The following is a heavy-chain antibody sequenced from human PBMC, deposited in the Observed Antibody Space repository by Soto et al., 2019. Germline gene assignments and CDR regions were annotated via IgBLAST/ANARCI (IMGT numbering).Heavy chain of an antibody. CDR2: INHSGST. CDR1: GGSFSGYY. CDR3: ARQRTSVVTQAYFDV. V-gene: IGHV4-34*01. D-gene: IGHD2-21*02. Sequence: PSETLSLTSAVYGGSFSGYYWSCIRQPPRKGLEWIGEINHSGSTNYNPSLKSRVTISVDTSKNQFSLKLKSVTAADTALYFCARQRTSVVTQAYFDVWGPGSLVTVSS. J-gene: IGHJ4*03.